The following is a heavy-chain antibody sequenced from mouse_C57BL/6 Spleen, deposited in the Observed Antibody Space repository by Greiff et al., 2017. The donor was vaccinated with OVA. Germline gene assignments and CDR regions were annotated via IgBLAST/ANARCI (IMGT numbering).Heavy chain of an antibody. Sequence: QVQLQQSGPGLVQPSQSLSITCTVSGFSLTSYGVHWVRQSPGKGLEWLGVIWSGGSTDYNAAFISRLSISKDNSKIQVFFKMNSLQADDTAIYYCARGGTWFAYWGQGTLVTVSA. CDR2: IWSGGST. D-gene: IGHD3-3*01. CDR1: GFSLTSYG. J-gene: IGHJ3*01. V-gene: IGHV2-2*01. CDR3: ARGGTWFAY.